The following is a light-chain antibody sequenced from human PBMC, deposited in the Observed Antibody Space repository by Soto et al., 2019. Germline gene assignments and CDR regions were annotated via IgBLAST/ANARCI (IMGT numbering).Light chain of an antibody. CDR3: QQYNSGIT. CDR2: DAS. J-gene: IGKJ5*01. CDR1: QSISSW. Sequence: DLQMTQAPPTLSCYVGRIVTITCRASQSISSWLAWYQQKPGKAPKLLIYDASSLESGVPSRFSGSGSGTEFTLTISSLQPDDFATYYCQQYNSGITFGQGTRLEIK. V-gene: IGKV1-5*01.